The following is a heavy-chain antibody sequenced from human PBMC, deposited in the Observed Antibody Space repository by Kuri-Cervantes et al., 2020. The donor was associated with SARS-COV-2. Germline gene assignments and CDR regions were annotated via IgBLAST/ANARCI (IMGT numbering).Heavy chain of an antibody. V-gene: IGHV1-2*02. CDR1: GYTFTGYY. J-gene: IGHJ4*02. Sequence: ASVKVSCKASGYTFTGYYMHWVRQAPGQGLEWMGWINPNSGGTNYAQKFQGRVTMTRDTSISTAYMELSRLKSDDTAVYYCARLGWDIVATPWYCSGGSCYGYGGNSGFDYWGQGTLVTVSS. CDR3: ARLGWDIVATPWYCSGGSCYGYGGNSGFDY. CDR2: INPNSGGT. D-gene: IGHD2-15*01.